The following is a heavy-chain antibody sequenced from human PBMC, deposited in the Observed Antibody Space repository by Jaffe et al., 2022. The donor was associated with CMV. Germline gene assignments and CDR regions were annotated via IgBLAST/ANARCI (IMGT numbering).Heavy chain of an antibody. Sequence: EVQLVQSGAEVKKPGESLKISCKGSGYSFTSYWIGWVRQMPGKGLEWMGIIYPGDSDTRYSPSFQGQVTISADKSISTAYLQWSSLKASDTAMYYCARQERWLQFRRVKYYYYGMDVWGQGTTVTVSS. CDR2: IYPGDSDT. CDR1: GYSFTSYW. CDR3: ARQERWLQFRRVKYYYYGMDV. V-gene: IGHV5-51*01. D-gene: IGHD5-12*01. J-gene: IGHJ6*02.